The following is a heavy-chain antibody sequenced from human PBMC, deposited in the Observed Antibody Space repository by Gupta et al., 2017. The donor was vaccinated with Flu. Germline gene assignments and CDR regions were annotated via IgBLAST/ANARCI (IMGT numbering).Heavy chain of an antibody. V-gene: IGHV3-30*18. J-gene: IGHJ4*02. CDR2: ISYDGSNK. Sequence: QVQLVESGGGVVQPGRSLRLSCAASGFTFSSYGMHWVRQAPGKGLEGVAVISYDGSNKYYADSVKGRFTISRDNSKNTLYLQMNSLRAEDTAVYYCAKGRAIAGGDYWGQGTLVTVSS. CDR1: GFTFSSYG. D-gene: IGHD2-15*01. CDR3: AKGRAIAGGDY.